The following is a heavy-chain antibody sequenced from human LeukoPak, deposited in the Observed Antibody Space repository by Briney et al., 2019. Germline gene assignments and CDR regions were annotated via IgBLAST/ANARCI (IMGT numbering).Heavy chain of an antibody. CDR2: ISAYNGNT. J-gene: IGHJ4*02. Sequence: ASVKVSCKASGYTFTSYGISWVRQAPGQGLEWMGWISAYNGNTNYAQKLQGRVTMTTDTSTSTAYMELRSLRSDDTAAYYCARPPSYCTNGVCVFDYWGQGTLVTVSS. CDR1: GYTFTSYG. V-gene: IGHV1-18*01. CDR3: ARPPSYCTNGVCVFDY. D-gene: IGHD2-8*01.